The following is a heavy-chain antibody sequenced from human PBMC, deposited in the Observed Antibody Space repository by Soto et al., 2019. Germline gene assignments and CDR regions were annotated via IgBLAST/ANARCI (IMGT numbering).Heavy chain of an antibody. CDR3: ARRAGIAAAGTKRRAFDI. Sequence: QLQLQESGPGLVKPSETLSLTCTVSGGSISSSSYYWGWIRQPPGKGLEWIGSIYYSGSTYYNPSLKSRVTISVDTSKNQFSLKLSSVTAADTAVYYCARRAGIAAAGTKRRAFDIWGQGTMVTVSS. CDR1: GGSISSSSYY. V-gene: IGHV4-39*01. J-gene: IGHJ3*02. D-gene: IGHD6-13*01. CDR2: IYYSGST.